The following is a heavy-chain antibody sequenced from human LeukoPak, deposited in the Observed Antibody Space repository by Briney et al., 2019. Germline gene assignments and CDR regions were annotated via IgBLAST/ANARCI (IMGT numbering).Heavy chain of an antibody. V-gene: IGHV1-8*01. CDR3: ARGRRGWYGGLIY. D-gene: IGHD6-19*01. CDR2: MNPKSGNT. J-gene: IGHJ4*02. CDR1: GYTFTSYD. Sequence: ASAKVSCKASGYTFTSYDINWVRQATGQGLEWMGWMNPKSGNTGYAQKFQGRVTMTRTTSISTAYMELSTLRSENTAVYYCARGRRGWYGGLIYWGQGTLVTVSS.